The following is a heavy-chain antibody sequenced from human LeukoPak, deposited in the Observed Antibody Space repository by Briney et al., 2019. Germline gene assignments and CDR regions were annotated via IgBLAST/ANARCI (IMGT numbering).Heavy chain of an antibody. CDR3: ARATAVAGTLSS. V-gene: IGHV1-69*13. J-gene: IGHJ4*02. CDR2: IIPIFGTA. D-gene: IGHD6-19*01. Sequence: SVKVSCKASGGTFSSYAISWVRQAPGQGLEWMGGIIPIFGTANYAQKFQGRVTITADESTSTAYMGLSSLRSEDTAVYYCARATAVAGTLSSWGQGTLVTVSS. CDR1: GGTFSSYA.